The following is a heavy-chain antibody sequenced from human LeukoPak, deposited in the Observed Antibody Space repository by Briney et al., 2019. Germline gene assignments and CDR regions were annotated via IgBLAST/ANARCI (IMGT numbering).Heavy chain of an antibody. CDR3: AREYYYGSGNYYNRIDY. J-gene: IGHJ4*02. CDR1: GYTFTGYY. Sequence: ASVKVSCKASGYTFTGYYMHWVRQAPGQGLEWMGWVDPNSGGTNYAQKFQGRVTMTRDTSISTAYMVLNRLRSDDTAVYYCAREYYYGSGNYYNRIDYWGQGTLVTVSS. CDR2: VDPNSGGT. V-gene: IGHV1-2*02. D-gene: IGHD3-10*01.